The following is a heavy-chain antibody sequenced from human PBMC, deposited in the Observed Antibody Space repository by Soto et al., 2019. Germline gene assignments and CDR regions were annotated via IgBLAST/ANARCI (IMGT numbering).Heavy chain of an antibody. CDR1: GYTFTSYY. CDR3: ARDFPIFTGYYLRFC. CDR2: INPSGGST. V-gene: IGHV1-46*01. Sequence: GASVKVSCKASGYTFTSYYMHWVRQAPGQGLEWMGIINPSGGSTSYAQKFQGRVTMTGDTSTSTVYMELSSLRSEDTAVYYCARDFPIFTGYYLRFCWGQGTLVTVSS. J-gene: IGHJ4*02. D-gene: IGHD3-9*01.